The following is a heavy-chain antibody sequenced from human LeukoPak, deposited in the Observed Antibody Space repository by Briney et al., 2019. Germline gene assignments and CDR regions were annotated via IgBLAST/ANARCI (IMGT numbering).Heavy chain of an antibody. J-gene: IGHJ5*02. Sequence: GGSLRLSCAASGFTLSIYAMHWVRQAPGKGLEWVAHISDDGSNKFYADSVKGRFTISRDNSNNTLYLQINTLRTEDTAVYYCARGIAVAGKGSWFDPWGQGTLVTVSS. CDR3: ARGIAVAGKGSWFDP. CDR2: ISDDGSNK. D-gene: IGHD6-19*01. CDR1: GFTLSIYA. V-gene: IGHV3-30-3*01.